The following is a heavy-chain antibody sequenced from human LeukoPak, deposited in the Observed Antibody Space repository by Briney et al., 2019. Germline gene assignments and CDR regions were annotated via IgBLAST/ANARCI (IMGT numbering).Heavy chain of an antibody. J-gene: IGHJ4*02. CDR3: ARDYSTVTTFFDY. Sequence: GGSLRLSCAASGFTVSRNYMSWVRQAPGKGLEWVSVLYSDGSTYHADSVKGRFTISRDNSKNTLYLQMNSLRAEDTAVYYCARDYSTVTTFFDYWGQGTLVTVSS. CDR1: GFTVSRNY. V-gene: IGHV3-53*01. CDR2: LYSDGST. D-gene: IGHD4-17*01.